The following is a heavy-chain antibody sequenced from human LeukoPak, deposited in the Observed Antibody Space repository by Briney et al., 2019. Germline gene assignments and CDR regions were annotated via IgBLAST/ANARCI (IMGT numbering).Heavy chain of an antibody. V-gene: IGHV1-46*03. CDR1: GYTFTSYY. Sequence: ASVKVSCKASGYTFTSYYMHWVRQAPGQGLEWMGIINPSGGSTTYAQKFQGSITMTRDTSTSTVYMELSSLRSEDTAVYYCARGDNWKWGLDPWGQGTLVTVSS. CDR3: ARGDNWKWGLDP. CDR2: INPSGGST. D-gene: IGHD1-20*01. J-gene: IGHJ5*02.